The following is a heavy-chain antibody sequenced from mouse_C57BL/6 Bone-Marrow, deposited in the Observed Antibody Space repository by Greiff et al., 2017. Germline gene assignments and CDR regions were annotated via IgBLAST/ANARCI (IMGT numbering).Heavy chain of an antibody. D-gene: IGHD1-1*01. CDR2: FYPGSGSI. Sequence: VQLQQSGAELVKPGASVKLSCKASGYTFTEYTIHWVKQRSGQGLEWIGWFYPGSGSIKYNEKFKDKATLTADKSSSTVYMELSRLTSEDSAVYFCVRHEEGLHYYGSSYGYFDYWGQGTTLTVSS. V-gene: IGHV1-62-2*01. CDR1: GYTFTEYT. CDR3: VRHEEGLHYYGSSYGYFDY. J-gene: IGHJ2*01.